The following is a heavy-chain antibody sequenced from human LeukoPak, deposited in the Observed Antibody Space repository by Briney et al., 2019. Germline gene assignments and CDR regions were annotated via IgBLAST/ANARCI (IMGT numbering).Heavy chain of an antibody. J-gene: IGHJ5*02. D-gene: IGHD1-7*01. CDR1: GGSISSYY. V-gene: IGHV4-59*01. CDR3: AINYNWNLNWFDP. CDR2: IYYSGST. Sequence: KPSETLSLTCTVSGGSISSYYWSWIRQPPGKGLEWIGYIYYSGSTYYNPSLRSRVTISVDTSKNQFSLKLSSVTAADTAVYYCAINYNWNLNWFDPWGQGTLVTVSS.